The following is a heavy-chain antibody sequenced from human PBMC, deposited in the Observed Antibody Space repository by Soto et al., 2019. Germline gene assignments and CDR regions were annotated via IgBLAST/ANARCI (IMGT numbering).Heavy chain of an antibody. J-gene: IGHJ4*02. Sequence: EVQLVESGGDLVQPGGSLRLSCVASGFTFNTYWMSWVRQAPGKGLEWVANIKEDGSDKYYVDSVKGRFTISRDNAKNLLYLQRNSLGAGDTAMYYFARFTRGSSGDYWGQGTLVTVSS. CDR1: GFTFNTYW. CDR3: ARFTRGSSGDY. CDR2: IKEDGSDK. D-gene: IGHD6-25*01. V-gene: IGHV3-7*01.